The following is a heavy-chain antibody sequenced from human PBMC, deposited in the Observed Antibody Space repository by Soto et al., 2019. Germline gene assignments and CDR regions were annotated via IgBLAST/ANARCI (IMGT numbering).Heavy chain of an antibody. CDR3: ARGYVATVSTFDY. CDR1: GYTFTSYD. Sequence: ASVKVSCKASGYTFTSYDSKWVRQATGQGLEWMGWMNPNSGNTGYAQKFQGRVTMTRNTSISTAYMELSSLRSEDTAVYYCARGYVATVSTFDYWGQGTLVTVSS. V-gene: IGHV1-8*01. J-gene: IGHJ4*02. CDR2: MNPNSGNT. D-gene: IGHD4-17*01.